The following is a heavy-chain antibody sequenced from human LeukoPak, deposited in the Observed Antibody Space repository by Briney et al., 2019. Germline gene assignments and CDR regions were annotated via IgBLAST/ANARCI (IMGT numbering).Heavy chain of an antibody. D-gene: IGHD6-13*01. Sequence: GGSLRLSCAASGFTFSSYAMSWVRQAPGKGLQWVSAISGSGGSTYYADSVKGRFTISRDNSKNTLYLQMNSLRAEATAVYYCAKEEGYSSSWYGDYWGQGTLVTVSS. CDR1: GFTFSSYA. CDR3: AKEEGYSSSWYGDY. J-gene: IGHJ4*02. V-gene: IGHV3-23*01. CDR2: ISGSGGST.